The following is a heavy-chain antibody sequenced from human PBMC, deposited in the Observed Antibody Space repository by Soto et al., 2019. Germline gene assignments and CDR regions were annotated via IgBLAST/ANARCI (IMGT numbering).Heavy chain of an antibody. CDR1: GGSIISYY. Sequence: PSETLSHTCTFSGGSIISYYWSWIRQPPGKGLEWVGYIYYSGSTNYNPSLKSRVTISVDTSKNQFSLYLQMNSLRAEDTALYYCANFKIFEGNPWGQGTLVTVSS. CDR3: ANFKIFEGNP. CDR2: IYYSGST. D-gene: IGHD3-9*01. V-gene: IGHV4-59*01. J-gene: IGHJ5*02.